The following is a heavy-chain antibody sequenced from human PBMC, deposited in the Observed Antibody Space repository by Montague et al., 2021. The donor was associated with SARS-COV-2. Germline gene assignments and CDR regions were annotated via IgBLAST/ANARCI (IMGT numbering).Heavy chain of an antibody. J-gene: IGHJ4*02. CDR2: VHYTGST. Sequence: SETLSLTCEVSGGSISSYYWSWIRQSPGKGLEWIGYVHYTGSTKYNPSLTTRVTLSLDTPKKHCSLKLKSVTAAATAVYYCARAQNTCFIANCVSYFEVWGLGALVTVSS. CDR1: GGSISSYY. D-gene: IGHD1-1*01. CDR3: ARAQNTCFIANCVSYFEV. V-gene: IGHV4-59*01.